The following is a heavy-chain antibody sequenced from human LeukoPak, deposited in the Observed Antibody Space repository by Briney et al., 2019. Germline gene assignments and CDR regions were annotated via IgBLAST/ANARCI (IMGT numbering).Heavy chain of an antibody. CDR1: GGTFSSYA. CDR3: ARHYYDSSGYHSLFDY. D-gene: IGHD3-22*01. V-gene: IGHV1-69*13. CDR2: IIPIFGTT. J-gene: IGHJ4*02. Sequence: HVASVKVSCKASGGTFSSYAISWVRQAPGQGLEWMGGIIPIFGTTNYAQKFQGRVTITADESTSTAYMELSSLRSEDTVVYYCARHYYDSSGYHSLFDYWGQGTLVTVSS.